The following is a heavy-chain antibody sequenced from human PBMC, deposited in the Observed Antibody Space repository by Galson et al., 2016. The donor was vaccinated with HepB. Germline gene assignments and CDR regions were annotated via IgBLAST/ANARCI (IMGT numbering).Heavy chain of an antibody. Sequence: SLRLSCAASGFIFDDYAFHWVRQAPGKGLEWVSGISWNSGSVGYADSVKGRFTISRDNAKNSLYLQMNSLRAEDTALYYCASLASDSGDYNYAHVFDIWGHGTMVTVSS. J-gene: IGHJ3*02. CDR1: GFIFDDYA. V-gene: IGHV3-9*01. CDR3: ASLASDSGDYNYAHVFDI. D-gene: IGHD2-21*02. CDR2: ISWNSGSV.